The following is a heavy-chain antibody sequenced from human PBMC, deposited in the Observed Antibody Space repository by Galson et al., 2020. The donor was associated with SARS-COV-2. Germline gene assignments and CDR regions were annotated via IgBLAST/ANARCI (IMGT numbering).Heavy chain of an antibody. J-gene: IGHJ6*02. CDR2: IYSGGSP. D-gene: IGHD5-18*01. Sequence: GESPKISCAASGFTDSSNYISWVRQAPGTGLEWVSVIYSGGSPYYADSVKGRFTISRDNSKNTLYLQMNSLRAEDTAVYYCAREKRGYSYGYGMDVWGQGTTGTVSS. V-gene: IGHV3-53*01. CDR1: GFTDSSNY. CDR3: AREKRGYSYGYGMDV.